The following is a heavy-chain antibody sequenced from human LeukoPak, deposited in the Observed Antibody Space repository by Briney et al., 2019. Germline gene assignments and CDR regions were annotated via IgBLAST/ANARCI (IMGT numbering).Heavy chain of an antibody. J-gene: IGHJ5*02. CDR2: IRYDDSE. CDR1: GFRLTEYG. V-gene: IGHV3-30*02. D-gene: IGHD3-22*01. CDR3: AKDPVNHCASSVCYGLQS. Sequence: GGSLRLSCAASGFRLTEYGIHWVRQAPGRGGEWLSFIRYDDSEYYSDAVKGRFTISRDNSKNTLFLQMHSLRSEDTAVYYCAKDPVNHCASSVCYGLQSWGQGTLVIVSS.